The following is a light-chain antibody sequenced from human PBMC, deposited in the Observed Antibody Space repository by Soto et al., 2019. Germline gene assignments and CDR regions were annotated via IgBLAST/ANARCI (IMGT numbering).Light chain of an antibody. V-gene: IGKV3-20*01. Sequence: EIVMTQSPVTLSVSPGERATLSCRASQSVSGNLAWYQQKPGQAPRLLIYGASSRATGIPDRFSGSGSGTDFTLTISRLEPEDFAVYYCQQYGSSPWTFGQGTKVDIK. CDR1: QSVSGN. CDR3: QQYGSSPWT. CDR2: GAS. J-gene: IGKJ1*01.